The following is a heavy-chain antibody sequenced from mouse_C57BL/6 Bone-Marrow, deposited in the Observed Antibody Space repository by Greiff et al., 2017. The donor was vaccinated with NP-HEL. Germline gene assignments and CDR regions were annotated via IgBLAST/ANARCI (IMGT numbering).Heavy chain of an antibody. V-gene: IGHV5-17*01. CDR3: ADGSSYPAWFAY. J-gene: IGHJ3*01. CDR2: ISSGSSTI. CDR1: GFTFSDYG. D-gene: IGHD1-1*01. Sequence: DVMLVESGGGLVKPGGSLKLSCAASGFTFSDYGMHWVRQAPEKGLEWVAYISSGSSTIYYADTVKGRFTISRDNAKNTLFLQMTSLRSEDTAMYYCADGSSYPAWFAYWGQGTLVTVSA.